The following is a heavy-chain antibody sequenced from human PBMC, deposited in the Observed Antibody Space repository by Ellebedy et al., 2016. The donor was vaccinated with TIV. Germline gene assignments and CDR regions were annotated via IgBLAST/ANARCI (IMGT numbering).Heavy chain of an antibody. D-gene: IGHD6-13*01. Sequence: PGGSLRLSCAASGFTFSSYWMHWVRQAPGKGLVWVSRINSDGSSTSNPDSVEGRFTISRDNAKNTLYLQINSLRAEDTAVYYCARVLDSSSWNGRFFDLWGRGTLVTVSS. V-gene: IGHV3-74*01. CDR1: GFTFSSYW. CDR2: INSDGSST. CDR3: ARVLDSSSWNGRFFDL. J-gene: IGHJ2*01.